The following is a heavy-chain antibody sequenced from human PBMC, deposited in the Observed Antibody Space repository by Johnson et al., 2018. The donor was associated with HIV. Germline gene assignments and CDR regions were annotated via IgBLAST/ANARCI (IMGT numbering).Heavy chain of an antibody. D-gene: IGHD3-22*01. CDR3: AGDLYDYVTSGYYLNGPDAFDI. Sequence: QVQLVESGGGVVQPGRSLRLSCAASGFTFSSYAMHWVRQAPGKGLEWVAVISFDGSYKYYADSVKGRFTISRDSSKNTLYLQVNSLRAEDTAVYYCAGDLYDYVTSGYYLNGPDAFDIWGQGTMVTVSS. CDR2: ISFDGSYK. CDR1: GFTFSSYA. V-gene: IGHV3-30*04. J-gene: IGHJ3*02.